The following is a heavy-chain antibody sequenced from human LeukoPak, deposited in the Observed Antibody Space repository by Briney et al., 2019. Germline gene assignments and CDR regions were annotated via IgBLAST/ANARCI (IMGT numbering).Heavy chain of an antibody. D-gene: IGHD3-9*01. CDR3: ASPSYDILTGYPRFDAFDI. CDR2: IYSGGST. CDR1: GFTVSSNY. Sequence: GGSLRLSCAASGFTVSSNYMSWVRQAPGKGLEWVSVIYSGGSTYYADSVKGRFTISRDNSKNTLYLQMNSLRAEDTAVYYCASPSYDILTGYPRFDAFDIWGQGTMVTVSS. J-gene: IGHJ3*02. V-gene: IGHV3-66*01.